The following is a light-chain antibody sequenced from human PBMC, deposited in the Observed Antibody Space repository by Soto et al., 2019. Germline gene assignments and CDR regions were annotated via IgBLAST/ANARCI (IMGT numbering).Light chain of an antibody. CDR1: SRDVGGYNY. CDR2: DVR. CDR3: SSYTTISTYV. V-gene: IGLV2-14*01. J-gene: IGLJ1*01. Sequence: QSVLTQPASVSGSPGQSVTISCTGSSRDVGGYNYVSWYQQHPGKAPKLMIYDVRNRPSGVSNRFSGSKSVNTASLTISGLQAEDDADYYCSSYTTISTYVFGTGTKVTVL.